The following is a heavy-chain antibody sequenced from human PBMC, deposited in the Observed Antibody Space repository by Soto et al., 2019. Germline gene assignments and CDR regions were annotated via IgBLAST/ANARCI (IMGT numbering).Heavy chain of an antibody. D-gene: IGHD6-13*01. Sequence: QAQLEQSGAEVIKPGSSVKLSCKAVGGTFKNFAFNWVRQVPGQGLEWMGGSIPTSATANNAQKFHGRLTLSAGESTRTAYVELNGLTSDDTGIYYCAHRGASATWYGPGWWGQGTRVTVST. CDR2: SIPTSATA. CDR3: AHRGASATWYGPGW. J-gene: IGHJ1*01. V-gene: IGHV1-69*01. CDR1: GGTFKNFA.